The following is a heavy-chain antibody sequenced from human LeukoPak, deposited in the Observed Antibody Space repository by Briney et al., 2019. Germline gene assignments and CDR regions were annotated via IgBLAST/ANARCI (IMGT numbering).Heavy chain of an antibody. J-gene: IGHJ4*02. D-gene: IGHD3-3*01. CDR1: GGTFSSYA. CDR3: ARGYKLRFLEWLFDY. CDR2: IIPIFGTA. V-gene: IGHV1-69*05. Sequence: GASVKVSCKASGGTFSSYAISWVRQAPGQGLEWMGGIIPIFGTANYAQKFQGRVTITTDESTSTAYMELSSLRSEDTAVYYCARGYKLRFLEWLFDYWGQGTLVTVSS.